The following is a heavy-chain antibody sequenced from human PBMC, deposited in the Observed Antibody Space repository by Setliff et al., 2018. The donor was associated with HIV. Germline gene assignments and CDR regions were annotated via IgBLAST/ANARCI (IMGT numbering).Heavy chain of an antibody. V-gene: IGHV3-49*04. D-gene: IGHD3-22*01. CDR2: IRSKAYGGTT. Sequence: PGGSLRLSCTASGFTFGDYPMSWVRKAPGKGLEWVGFIRSKAYGGTTEYAASVKGRFTISRDDSKNSAYLQMNSLKTEDTAVYYCTRVIGIVVVITIDVWGKGTTVTVSS. CDR1: GFTFGDYP. J-gene: IGHJ6*04. CDR3: TRVIGIVVVITIDV.